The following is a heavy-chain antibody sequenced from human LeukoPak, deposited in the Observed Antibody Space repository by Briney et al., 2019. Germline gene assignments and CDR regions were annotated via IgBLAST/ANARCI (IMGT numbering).Heavy chain of an antibody. CDR3: ARELLRYFDWSPFDY. Sequence: GGSLRLSCAASGFTFNRDWTAWVRQAPGKGLEWVANIKEDGSEKNYVDSVKGRFTISRDNAENSVYLQMNDLRAEDTGVYYCARELLRYFDWSPFDYWGQGTLVTVSS. CDR2: IKEDGSEK. J-gene: IGHJ4*02. CDR1: GFTFNRDW. D-gene: IGHD3-9*01. V-gene: IGHV3-7*01.